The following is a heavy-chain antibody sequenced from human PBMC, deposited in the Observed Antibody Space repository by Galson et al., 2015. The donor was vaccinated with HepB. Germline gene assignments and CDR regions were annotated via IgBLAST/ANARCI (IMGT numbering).Heavy chain of an antibody. Sequence: SLRLSCAASGFTFSSYAMSWVRQAPGKGLEWVSAISGSGGSTYYADSVKGRFTISRDNSKNTLYLQMNSLRAEDTAVYYCAKAPHYYDSSGYSSNWFDPWGQGTLVTVSS. CDR3: AKAPHYYDSSGYSSNWFDP. D-gene: IGHD3-22*01. CDR2: ISGSGGST. J-gene: IGHJ5*02. V-gene: IGHV3-23*01. CDR1: GFTFSSYA.